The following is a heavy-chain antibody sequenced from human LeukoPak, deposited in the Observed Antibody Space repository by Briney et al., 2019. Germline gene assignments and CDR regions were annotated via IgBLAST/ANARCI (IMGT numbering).Heavy chain of an antibody. CDR2: INQDGSEK. V-gene: IGHV3-7*01. D-gene: IGHD6-13*01. CDR1: GFTFSGYW. Sequence: GGSLRLSCAASGFTFSGYWMSWVRQAPGKGLEWVANINQDGSEKYYVDSVKGRFTISGDNAKNSLFLQMGSLRVEDTAVYYCARESTAGYNSSWYGFRNWGQGTLVSVSS. J-gene: IGHJ1*01. CDR3: ARESTAGYNSSWYGFRN.